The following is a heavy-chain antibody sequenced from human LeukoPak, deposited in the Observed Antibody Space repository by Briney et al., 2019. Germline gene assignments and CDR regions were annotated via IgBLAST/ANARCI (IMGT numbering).Heavy chain of an antibody. J-gene: IGHJ4*02. CDR1: GFTFSSYA. Sequence: GGSLRLSCAASGFTFSSYAMSWVRQAPGKGLEWVSAISGSGGSTYYADSVKGRFTISRDNSKNTLYLQMNSLRAGDTAVYYCAKDGMSGSYFSPDYWGQGTLVTVSS. CDR3: AKDGMSGSYFSPDY. CDR2: ISGSGGST. V-gene: IGHV3-23*01. D-gene: IGHD1-26*01.